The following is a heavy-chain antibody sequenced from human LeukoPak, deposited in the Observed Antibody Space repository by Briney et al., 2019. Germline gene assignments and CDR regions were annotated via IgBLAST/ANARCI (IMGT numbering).Heavy chain of an antibody. Sequence: GRSLRLSCAASGFTFSSYGMHWVRQAPGKGLEWVAVISYDGSNKYYADSVKGRFTISRDNSKNTLYLQMNSLRAEDTAVYYCVHFGVASTGKNWFAPWGQGTLVTVSS. CDR1: GFTFSSYG. CDR2: ISYDGSNK. D-gene: IGHD3-3*01. V-gene: IGHV3-30*03. J-gene: IGHJ5*02. CDR3: VHFGVASTGKNWFAP.